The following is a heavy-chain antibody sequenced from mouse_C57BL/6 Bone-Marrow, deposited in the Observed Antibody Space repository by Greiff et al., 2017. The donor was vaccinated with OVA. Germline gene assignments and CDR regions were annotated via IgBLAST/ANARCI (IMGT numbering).Heavy chain of an antibody. CDR1: GYAFSSSW. CDR2: IYPGDGDT. V-gene: IGHV1-82*01. Sequence: SGPELVKPGASVKISCTASGYAFSSSWMNWVKQRPGKGLEWIGRIYPGDGDTNYNGKFKGKATLTADKSSSTAYMQLSSLTSEDSAVYFCARSSYYGSSLYAMDYWGQGTSVTVSS. D-gene: IGHD1-1*01. J-gene: IGHJ4*01. CDR3: ARSSYYGSSLYAMDY.